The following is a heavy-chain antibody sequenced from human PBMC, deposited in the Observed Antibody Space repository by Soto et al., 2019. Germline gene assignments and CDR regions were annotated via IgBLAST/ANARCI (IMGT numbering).Heavy chain of an antibody. J-gene: IGHJ5*02. CDR3: ARDPLTRRIAVAGTGWFDP. Sequence: SGGSLRLSCAASGFTFSDYYMSWIRQAPGKGLEWVSYISSSSSYTNYADSVKGRFTISRDNAKNSLYLQMNSLRAEDTAVYYCARDPLTRRIAVAGTGWFDPWGQGTLVTVSS. D-gene: IGHD6-19*01. CDR2: ISSSSSYT. V-gene: IGHV3-11*05. CDR1: GFTFSDYY.